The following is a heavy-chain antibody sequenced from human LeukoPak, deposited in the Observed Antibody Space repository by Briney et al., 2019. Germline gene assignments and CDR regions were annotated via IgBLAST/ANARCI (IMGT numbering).Heavy chain of an antibody. D-gene: IGHD6-19*01. CDR1: GFTFNDFA. Sequence: GGSLRLSCAASGFTFNDFAMTWVRQAPGKGLEWVSTIADAGTYYADSVKGRFIISRDNSKNTLYLQMNSLRAEDTAVYYCAKGPHSSGWHYFDYWGQGTLVTVSS. J-gene: IGHJ4*02. CDR3: AKGPHSSGWHYFDY. CDR2: IADAGT. V-gene: IGHV3-23*01.